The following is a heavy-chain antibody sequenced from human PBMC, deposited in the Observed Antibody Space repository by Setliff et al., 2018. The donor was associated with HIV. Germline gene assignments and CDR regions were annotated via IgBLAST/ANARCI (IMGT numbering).Heavy chain of an antibody. D-gene: IGHD1-26*01. V-gene: IGHV5-51*01. J-gene: IGHJ4*02. CDR1: GYSFTSYW. CDR2: IHPGDSDT. Sequence: GESLKISCQGSGYSFTSYWIGWVRQMPGKGLEWMGIIHPGDSDTRYSPSFQGQVTISADKAISTAYLQWSSLTASDTGMYYCARAGRGGGSYWTFDYWGQGTLVTVSS. CDR3: ARAGRGGGSYWTFDY.